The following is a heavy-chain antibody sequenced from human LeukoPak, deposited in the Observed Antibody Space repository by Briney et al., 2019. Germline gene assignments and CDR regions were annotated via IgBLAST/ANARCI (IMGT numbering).Heavy chain of an antibody. CDR3: AKDFRIGYSAHFDY. Sequence: GGSLRLSCVGSGFTFRSHAMSWVRQAPEKGLEFVSGIYENGGTTYYADSVKGRFSISGDNSKNTLYLQMDSLRGEDTAVYSCAKDFRIGYSAHFDYWGQGALVTVSS. J-gene: IGHJ4*02. V-gene: IGHV3-23*01. CDR1: GFTFRSHA. D-gene: IGHD2-21*01. CDR2: IYENGGTT.